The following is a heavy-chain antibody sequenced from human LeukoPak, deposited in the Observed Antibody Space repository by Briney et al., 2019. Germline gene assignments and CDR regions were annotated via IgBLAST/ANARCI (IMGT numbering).Heavy chain of an antibody. Sequence: GASVKVSCKASGYTFTSYDINWMRQATGQGLEWMGWMNPNSGNTGYAQKFQGRVTMTRNTSISTAYMELSSLRSEDTAVYYCARGDCSSTSCHYYYYGMDVWGQGTTVTVSS. CDR3: ARGDCSSTSCHYYYYGMDV. D-gene: IGHD2-2*01. CDR2: MNPNSGNT. J-gene: IGHJ6*02. CDR1: GYTFTSYD. V-gene: IGHV1-8*01.